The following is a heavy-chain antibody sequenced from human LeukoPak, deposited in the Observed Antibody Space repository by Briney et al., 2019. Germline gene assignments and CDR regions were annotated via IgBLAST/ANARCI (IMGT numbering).Heavy chain of an antibody. Sequence: SETLSLTCTVSGGSISSGSYYWSWIRQPAGKGLEWIGRIYTSGSTNYNPSLKSRVTISVDTSKNQFSLKLSSVTAADTAVYYCARSRANSYYDFWSGSPTLDYWGQGTLVTVSS. J-gene: IGHJ4*02. CDR3: ARSRANSYYDFWSGSPTLDY. D-gene: IGHD3-3*01. CDR1: GGSISSGSYY. V-gene: IGHV4-61*02. CDR2: IYTSGST.